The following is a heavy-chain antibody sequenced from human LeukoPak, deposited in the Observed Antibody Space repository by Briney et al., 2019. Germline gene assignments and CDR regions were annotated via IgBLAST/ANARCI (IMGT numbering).Heavy chain of an antibody. J-gene: IGHJ4*02. CDR1: GFTFSSHE. CDR3: SRAGYELDFDY. D-gene: IGHD5-12*01. CDR2: IRSKAYGGTT. V-gene: IGHV3-49*04. Sequence: GGSLRLSCAASGFTFSSHEMNWVRQAPGKGLEWVGFIRSKAYGGTTEYAASVKGRFTISRDDSKSIAYLQMNSLKTEDTAVYYCSRAGYELDFDYWGQGTLVTVSS.